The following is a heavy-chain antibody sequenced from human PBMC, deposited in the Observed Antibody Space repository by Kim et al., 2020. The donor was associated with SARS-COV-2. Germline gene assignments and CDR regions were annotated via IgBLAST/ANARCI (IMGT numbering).Heavy chain of an antibody. V-gene: IGHV4-34*01. CDR2: INHSGST. CDR1: GGSFSGYY. Sequence: SETLSLTCAVYGGSFSGYYWSWIRQPPGKGLEWIGEINHSGSTNYNPSLKSRVTISVDTSKNQFSLKLSSVTAADTAVYYCARLDTAMFFYFDYWGQGTLVTVSS. D-gene: IGHD5-18*01. J-gene: IGHJ4*02. CDR3: ARLDTAMFFYFDY.